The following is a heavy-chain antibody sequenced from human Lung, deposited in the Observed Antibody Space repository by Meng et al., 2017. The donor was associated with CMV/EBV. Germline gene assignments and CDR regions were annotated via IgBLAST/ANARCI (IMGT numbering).Heavy chain of an antibody. CDR3: ARAAARPSDWFDP. J-gene: IGHJ5*02. CDR2: IYGDDEK. V-gene: IGHV2-5*02. Sequence: HITLKKLGPHLWNPTPPLPRPCTFLGSHLSPSGWGVGWIRPPPGKALWCLAIIYGDDEKRYSPSLESRLTVTKDTSKNQVVLTMTNMVPVDTATYYCARAAARPSDWFDPWGQGTLVTVSS. D-gene: IGHD6-6*01. CDR1: GSHLSPSGWG.